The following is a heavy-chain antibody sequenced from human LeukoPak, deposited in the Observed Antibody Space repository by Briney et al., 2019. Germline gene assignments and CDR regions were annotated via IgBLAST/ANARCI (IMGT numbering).Heavy chain of an antibody. Sequence: SETLSLTCTVSGGSISSYYWSWIRQPAGKGLEWIGRIYTSGSTNYNPSLKSRVTMSVDTSKNQFSLKLSSVTAADTAVYYCARLGASYCGGDCYLGDYYYYGMDVWGQGTTVTVSS. CDR2: IYTSGST. CDR1: GGSISSYY. J-gene: IGHJ6*02. D-gene: IGHD2-21*02. CDR3: ARLGASYCGGDCYLGDYYYYGMDV. V-gene: IGHV4-4*07.